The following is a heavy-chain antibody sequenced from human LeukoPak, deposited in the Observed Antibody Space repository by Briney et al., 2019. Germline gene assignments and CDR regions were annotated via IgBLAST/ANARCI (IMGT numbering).Heavy chain of an antibody. D-gene: IGHD3-22*01. Sequence: PGRSLRLSCAASGFTFSSYAMHWVRQAPGKGLEWVAVISYDGSNKYYADSVKGRFTISRDNSKNTLYLQMNSLRAEDTAVYYCAGGHDSSGYPTRAFDIWGQGTMVTVSS. CDR1: GFTFSSYA. J-gene: IGHJ3*02. CDR3: AGGHDSSGYPTRAFDI. V-gene: IGHV3-30*01. CDR2: ISYDGSNK.